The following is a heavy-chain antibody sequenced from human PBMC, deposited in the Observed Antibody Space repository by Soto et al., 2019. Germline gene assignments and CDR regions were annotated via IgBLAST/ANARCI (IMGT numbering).Heavy chain of an antibody. CDR3: ARDARNADYDY. CDR1: GFTLSRRA. Sequence: EVQLVESGGGLVQPGGSLRLSCAVSGFTLSRRARYRGRQAPGKGLEWVAYIHSIRSIIYYADSVKGRFTISRDNAKNSLYLQMDSLRDEDTAVYYCARDARNADYDYWGQGTLVTVSS. J-gene: IGHJ4*02. D-gene: IGHD3-16*01. V-gene: IGHV3-48*02. CDR2: IHSIRSII.